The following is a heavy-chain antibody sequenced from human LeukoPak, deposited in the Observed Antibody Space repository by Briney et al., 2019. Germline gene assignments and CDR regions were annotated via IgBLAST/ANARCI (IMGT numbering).Heavy chain of an antibody. Sequence: ASVKVSCKASGYTFTDYYMHWVRQAPGQGLEWMGGIIPIFGTANYAQKFQGRVTITADESTSTAYMELSSLRSEDTAVYYCARVPGTYYDILTGYYMAFDYWGQGTLVTVSS. CDR1: GYTFTDYY. CDR2: IIPIFGTA. D-gene: IGHD3-9*01. V-gene: IGHV1-69*13. J-gene: IGHJ4*02. CDR3: ARVPGTYYDILTGYYMAFDY.